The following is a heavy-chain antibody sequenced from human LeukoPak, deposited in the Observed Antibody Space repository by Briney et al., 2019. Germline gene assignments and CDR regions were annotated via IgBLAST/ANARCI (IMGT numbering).Heavy chain of an antibody. Sequence: GGSLRLSCAASGFTFSYYNMNWVRQSPGKGLEWVSSISSSSAYISYADSVKGRFTISRDNAKNSLYLQMNSLRAEDTAVYYCASDIAAAGTGEDFDYWGQGTLVTVSS. CDR2: ISSSSAYI. V-gene: IGHV3-21*01. D-gene: IGHD6-13*01. CDR1: GFTFSYYN. J-gene: IGHJ4*02. CDR3: ASDIAAAGTGEDFDY.